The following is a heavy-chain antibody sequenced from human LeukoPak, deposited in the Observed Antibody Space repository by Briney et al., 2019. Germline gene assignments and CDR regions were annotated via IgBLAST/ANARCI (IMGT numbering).Heavy chain of an antibody. CDR2: ISAYNGNT. CDR1: GYTFTSYV. D-gene: IGHD3-16*02. J-gene: IGHJ4*02. Sequence: ASVKVSCKASGYTFTSYVISWVRQAPGQGLEWMGWISAYNGNTNYAQKLQGRVTMTTDTSTSTAYMELRSLRSDDTAVYYCARVGIMITFGGVIGNDYWGQGTLVTVSS. V-gene: IGHV1-18*01. CDR3: ARVGIMITFGGVIGNDY.